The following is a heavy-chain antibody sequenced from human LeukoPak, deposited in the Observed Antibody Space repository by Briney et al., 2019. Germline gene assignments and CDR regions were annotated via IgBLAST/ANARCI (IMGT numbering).Heavy chain of an antibody. V-gene: IGHV3-23*01. CDR3: AKAPDYYDPIDY. D-gene: IGHD3-22*01. CDR2: ISGSGGST. CDR1: GFTFSSYA. Sequence: RGGCLRLSCAASGFTFSSYAMSWVRQAPGKGLEWVSAISGSGGSTYYADSVKGRFTISRDNSKNTLYLQMNSLRAEDTAVYYCAKAPDYYDPIDYWGQGTIVTLSS. J-gene: IGHJ4*02.